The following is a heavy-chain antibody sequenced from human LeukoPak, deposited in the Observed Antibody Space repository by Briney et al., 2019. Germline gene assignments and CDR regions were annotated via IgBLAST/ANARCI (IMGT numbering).Heavy chain of an antibody. V-gene: IGHV3-30*18. CDR2: ISYDGSNK. J-gene: IGHJ6*03. Sequence: PGGSLRLSCAASGFTFSSYDMSWVRQAPGKGLEWVAVISYDGSNKYYADSVKGRFTISRDNSKNTLYLQMNSLRAEDTAVYYCAKDQPVLVAGTNYYYYYMDVWGKGTTVTVSS. D-gene: IGHD2-15*01. CDR3: AKDQPVLVAGTNYYYYYMDV. CDR1: GFTFSSYD.